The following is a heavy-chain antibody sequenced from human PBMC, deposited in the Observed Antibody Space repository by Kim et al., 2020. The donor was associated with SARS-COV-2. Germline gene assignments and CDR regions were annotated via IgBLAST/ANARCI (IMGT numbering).Heavy chain of an antibody. J-gene: IGHJ5*02. Sequence: GGSLRLSCAASGFTFSSYAMSWVRQAPGKGLEWVSAISGSGGSTYYADSVKGRFTISRDNSKNTLYLQMNSLRAEDTAVYYCAKEQWVQWLVYNWFDPWGQGTLVTVSS. CDR2: ISGSGGST. D-gene: IGHD6-19*01. CDR3: AKEQWVQWLVYNWFDP. V-gene: IGHV3-23*01. CDR1: GFTFSSYA.